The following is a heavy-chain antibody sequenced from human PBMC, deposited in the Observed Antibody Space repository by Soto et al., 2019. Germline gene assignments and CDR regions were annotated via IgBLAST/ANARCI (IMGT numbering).Heavy chain of an antibody. D-gene: IGHD1-26*01. Sequence: DVQLVDSGGGLIQPGGSLRLSCAAFGLTVSGKKYMAWVRQAPGRGLEWVSGLYDVDGTYYADSVKGRFTVSSDSSKSIVYLQMNSLRPDDTAIYYCASWLLREHAYDIWGVGTTVTVSS. CDR2: LYDVDGT. V-gene: IGHV3-53*01. J-gene: IGHJ3*02. CDR3: ASWLLREHAYDI. CDR1: GLTVSGKKY.